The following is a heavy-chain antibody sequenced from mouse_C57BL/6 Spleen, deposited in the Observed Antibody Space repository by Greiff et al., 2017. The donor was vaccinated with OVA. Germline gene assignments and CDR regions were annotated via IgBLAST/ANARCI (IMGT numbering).Heavy chain of an antibody. J-gene: IGHJ4*01. CDR2: IHPNSGST. CDR1: GYTFTSYW. CDR3: ARRDDGYYEKDYYAMDY. D-gene: IGHD2-3*01. V-gene: IGHV1-64*01. Sequence: QVQLQQSGAELVKPGASVKLSCKASGYTFTSYWMHWVKQRPGQGLEWIGMIHPNSGSTNYNEKFKSKATLTVDKSSSTAYMQLSSLTSEDSAVYYCARRDDGYYEKDYYAMDYWGQGTSVTVSS.